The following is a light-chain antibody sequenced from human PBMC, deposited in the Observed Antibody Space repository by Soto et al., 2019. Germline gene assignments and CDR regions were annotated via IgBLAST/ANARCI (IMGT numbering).Light chain of an antibody. J-gene: IGLJ3*02. V-gene: IGLV1-40*01. CDR2: DNN. Sequence: QSALTQPPSVSGAPGQRVTISCTGSSSNIGAGYDVLWYQQLPGTAPKLLIYDNNNRPSGVPDRFSGSKSGTSASLAITGLQAEDEADYYCQSYDSSLSSWVFGGGTKLTVL. CDR1: SSNIGAGYD. CDR3: QSYDSSLSSWV.